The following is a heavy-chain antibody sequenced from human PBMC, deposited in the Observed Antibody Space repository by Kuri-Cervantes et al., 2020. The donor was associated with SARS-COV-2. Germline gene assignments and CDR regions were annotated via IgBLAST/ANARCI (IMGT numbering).Heavy chain of an antibody. CDR3: ARDGARGYSGALYYFDY. CDR2: IYYSVST. J-gene: IGHJ4*02. V-gene: IGHV4-59*02. D-gene: IGHD1-26*01. Sequence: CPASGYTVSSHAMSWIRQPPGKGREWIGYIYYSVSTNYNTSLKSRVNISVDTSKEQVSMKMSSVNAGDTAVYHSARDGARGYSGALYYFDYWGQGTLVTVSS. CDR1: GYTVSSHA.